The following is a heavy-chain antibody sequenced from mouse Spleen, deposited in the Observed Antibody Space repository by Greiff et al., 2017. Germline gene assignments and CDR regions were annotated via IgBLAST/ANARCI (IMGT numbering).Heavy chain of an antibody. J-gene: IGHJ2*01. V-gene: IGHV7-3*01. Sequence: EVNVVESGGGLVQPGGSLSLSCAASGFTFTDYYMSWVRQPPGKALEWLGFIRNKANGYTTEYSASVKGRFTISRDNSQSILYLQMNALRAEDSATYYCARYGSFDYWGQGTTLTVSS. CDR1: GFTFTDYY. CDR2: IRNKANGYTT. CDR3: ARYGSFDY.